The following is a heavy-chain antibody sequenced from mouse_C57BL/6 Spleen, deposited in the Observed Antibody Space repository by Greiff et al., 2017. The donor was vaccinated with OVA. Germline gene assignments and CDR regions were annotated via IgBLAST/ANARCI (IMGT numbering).Heavy chain of an antibody. CDR1: GFNIKDDY. Sequence: VQLQQSGAELVRPGASVKLSCTASGFNIKDDYMHWVKQRPEQGLEWIGWIDPENGDTEYASKFQGKGTITADTSSNTAYLQLSSLTSEDTAVYYCTYYYGSSYEFAYWGQGTLVTVSA. CDR3: TYYYGSSYEFAY. J-gene: IGHJ3*01. CDR2: IDPENGDT. V-gene: IGHV14-4*01. D-gene: IGHD1-1*01.